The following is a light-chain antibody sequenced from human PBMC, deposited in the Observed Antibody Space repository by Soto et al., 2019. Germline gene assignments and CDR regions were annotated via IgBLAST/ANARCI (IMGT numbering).Light chain of an antibody. CDR1: QTIRSD. V-gene: IGKV1-17*01. Sequence: DIVMTQSPSSLSASVGDRVTITCRASQTIRSDLNWYQQKPGKAPKLLIYAASSLQSGVPSRFSGSGSGTEFTLTISSLQSEDFAVYYCQQYNNWPPITFGQGTRLEIK. CDR2: AAS. J-gene: IGKJ5*01. CDR3: QQYNNWPPIT.